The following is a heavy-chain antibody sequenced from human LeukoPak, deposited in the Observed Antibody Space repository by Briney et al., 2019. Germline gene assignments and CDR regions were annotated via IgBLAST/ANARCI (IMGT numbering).Heavy chain of an antibody. D-gene: IGHD3-22*01. V-gene: IGHV1-69*06. CDR1: GGTFSSYA. CDR2: IIPIFGTA. Sequence: ASVKVSCKASGGTFSSYAISWVRQAPGQGLEWMGGIIPIFGTANYAQKFQGRVTITADKSTSTAYMELSSLRSGDTAVYYCARVGPYYDNSGYYHWGQGTLVTVSS. CDR3: ARVGPYYDNSGYYH. J-gene: IGHJ5*02.